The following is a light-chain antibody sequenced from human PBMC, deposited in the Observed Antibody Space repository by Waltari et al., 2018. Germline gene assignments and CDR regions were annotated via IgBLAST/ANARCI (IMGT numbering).Light chain of an antibody. CDR1: RSVGTY. V-gene: IGKV3-11*01. CDR3: QQRSSWSPHT. CDR2: DAS. Sequence: EIVLTQSTATLSLSPGETATLSCRASRSVGTYLAWYHQKPGQTPSHLIYDASNRATGIPDRFRGSRSCTDFSLTISSLEPEDVALYYCQQRSSWSPHTFGQGARLEIK. J-gene: IGKJ2*01.